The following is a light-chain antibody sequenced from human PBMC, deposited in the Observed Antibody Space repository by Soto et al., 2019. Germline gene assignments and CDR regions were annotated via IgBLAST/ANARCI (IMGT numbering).Light chain of an antibody. CDR2: GNS. V-gene: IGLV1-40*01. Sequence: QSALTQPPSVSGAPGQRVTISCTGSRSNIGAGYDVHWYQQLPGTAPKLLIYGNSNRPSGVPDRFSGSKSGTSASLAITGLQAEDEADYYCQSYDSSLSGHVVFGGGTKLTVL. CDR3: QSYDSSLSGHVV. J-gene: IGLJ2*01. CDR1: RSNIGAGYD.